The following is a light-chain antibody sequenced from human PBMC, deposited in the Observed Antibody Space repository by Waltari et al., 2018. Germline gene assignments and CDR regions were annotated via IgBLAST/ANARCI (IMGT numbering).Light chain of an antibody. CDR2: GAS. V-gene: IGKV3-20*01. CDR3: QYYSTSPPYT. J-gene: IGKJ2*01. CDR1: PSISSSY. Sequence: EIVLTQSPGTLSLSPGERATLSCRASPSISSSYLAWYQQKLGQAPRLFIYGASTRATGIPDRFSGSGSGTDFTLTISRLEPEDFAVYYCQYYSTSPPYTFGQGTKLEIK.